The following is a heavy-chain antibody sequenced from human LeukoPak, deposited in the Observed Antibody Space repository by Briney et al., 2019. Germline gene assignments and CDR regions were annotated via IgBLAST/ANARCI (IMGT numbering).Heavy chain of an antibody. CDR3: ARAKLLWVGESGLFDY. V-gene: IGHV4-34*01. J-gene: IGHJ4*02. CDR2: INHSGST. Sequence: PSETLSLTCAVYGGSFSGYYWSWIRQPPGKGLEWIGEINHSGSTNYNHSLKSRVTMSVDTSKNQFSLKLSSVTAADTAVYFCARAKLLWVGESGLFDYWGQGTLVTVSS. D-gene: IGHD3-10*01. CDR1: GGSFSGYY.